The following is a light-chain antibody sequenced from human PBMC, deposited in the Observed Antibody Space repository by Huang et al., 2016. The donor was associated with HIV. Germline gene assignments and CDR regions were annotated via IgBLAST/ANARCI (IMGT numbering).Light chain of an antibody. CDR1: QSVFKN. Sequence: ENLMTQSPSTLSVSPGESATLSCRAIQSVFKNLAWYQQKPGQAPKLLISGSSTRAAGIPARFSGSGSGTDFTLTISSLQSEDFAVYYCQQYNTSPRTFGQGTKVEV. J-gene: IGKJ1*01. CDR2: GSS. V-gene: IGKV3-15*01. CDR3: QQYNTSPRT.